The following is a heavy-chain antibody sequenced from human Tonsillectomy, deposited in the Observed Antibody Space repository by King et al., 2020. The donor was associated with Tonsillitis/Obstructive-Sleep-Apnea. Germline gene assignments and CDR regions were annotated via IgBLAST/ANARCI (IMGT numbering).Heavy chain of an antibody. CDR2: IFYSGDG. CDR3: ARGLQY. J-gene: IGHJ1*01. V-gene: IGHV4-61*01. Sequence: QLQESGPGLVKPSETLSLTCTVSGGSVSSRSHYWSWIRQSPGKGLEWIGYIFYSGDGDTNPSLKSRVTMSVDTSKNQFSLKVSSATAADTAVYYCARGLQYWGQGILVIVSS. CDR1: GGSVSSRSHY.